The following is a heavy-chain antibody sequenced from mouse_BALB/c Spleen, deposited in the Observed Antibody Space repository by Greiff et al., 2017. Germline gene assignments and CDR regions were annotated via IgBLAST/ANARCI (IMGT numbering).Heavy chain of an antibody. J-gene: IGHJ3*01. CDR3: ASNYYGSSYRGFAY. CDR2: IDPANGNT. Sequence: EVKLVESGAELVKPGASVKLSCTASGFNITDTYMHWVKQRPEQGLEWIGRIDPANGNTKYDPKFQGKATITADTSSNTAYLQLSSLTSEDTAVYYCASNYYGSSYRGFAYWGQGTLVTVSA. V-gene: IGHV14-3*02. CDR1: GFNITDTY. D-gene: IGHD1-1*01.